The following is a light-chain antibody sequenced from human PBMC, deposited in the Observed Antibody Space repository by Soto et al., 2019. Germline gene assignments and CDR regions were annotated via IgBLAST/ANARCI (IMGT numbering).Light chain of an antibody. V-gene: IGKV3-20*01. CDR2: GAS. CDR3: QQYNNWPRT. J-gene: IGKJ1*01. Sequence: EIVLTQSPGTLSLSPGERATLSFRASQSVSSSYLAWYQQKPGQAPRLLIYGASSRATGIPDRFSGSGSGTEFTLAISSLQSEDFAVYYCQQYNNWPRTFGQGTKVDI. CDR1: QSVSSSY.